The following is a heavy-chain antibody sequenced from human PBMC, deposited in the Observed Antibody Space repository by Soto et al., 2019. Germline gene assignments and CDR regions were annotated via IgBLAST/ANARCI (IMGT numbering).Heavy chain of an antibody. CDR2: IYYSGST. Sequence: QVQLQESGPGLVKPSETLSLTCTVSGGSISRYYWSWIRQPPGKGLEWIGYIYYSGSTNYNPSLKSRVTISVDTTKNQFSLKLSSVTAADTAVYYCAREGCSSPSCYPPYYYYGMDVWGQGTTVTVSS. V-gene: IGHV4-59*01. CDR3: AREGCSSPSCYPPYYYYGMDV. J-gene: IGHJ6*02. CDR1: GGSISRYY. D-gene: IGHD2-2*01.